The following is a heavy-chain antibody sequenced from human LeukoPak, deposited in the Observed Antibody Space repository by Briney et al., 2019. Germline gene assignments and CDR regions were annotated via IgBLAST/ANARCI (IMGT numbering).Heavy chain of an antibody. J-gene: IGHJ5*02. CDR3: ARDLRSDSNWFDP. CDR1: GYTFTSYY. CDR2: IIPSGGST. Sequence: ASVKVSCKASGYTFTSYYIHWVRQAPGQPLEWMGVIIPSGGSTSYAPRFQGRVTMTRDTSTSTLYMELSSLKSEDTAVYYCARDLRSDSNWFDPWGQGTLVTVSS. V-gene: IGHV1-46*01. D-gene: IGHD1-26*01.